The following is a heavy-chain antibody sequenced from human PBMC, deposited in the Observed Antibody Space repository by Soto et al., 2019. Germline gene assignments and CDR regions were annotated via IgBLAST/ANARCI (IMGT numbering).Heavy chain of an antibody. Sequence: GSLRLSCSASGFTFSSYGMHWVRQAPGKGLEWVAVTSYDGSNKYYADSVKGRFTISRDNSKNTLYLQMNSLRAEDTAVYYCAKAASTTRGYRYGHFDYWGQGTLVTVSS. J-gene: IGHJ4*02. CDR2: TSYDGSNK. CDR3: AKAASTTRGYRYGHFDY. V-gene: IGHV3-30*18. D-gene: IGHD5-18*01. CDR1: GFTFSSYG.